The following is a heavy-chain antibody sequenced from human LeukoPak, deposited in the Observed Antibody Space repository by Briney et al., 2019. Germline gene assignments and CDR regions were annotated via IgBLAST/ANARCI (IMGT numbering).Heavy chain of an antibody. J-gene: IGHJ4*02. V-gene: IGHV1-69-2*01. CDR3: ATDSLVSSSSDRPPGGFDY. Sequence: ASVKISCKVSGYTFTDYYMHWVQQAPGKGLEWMGLVDPEDGETIYAEKFQGRVTITADTSTDTAYMELSSLRSEDTAVYYCATDSLVSSSSDRPPGGFDYWGQGTLVTVSS. CDR2: VDPEDGET. D-gene: IGHD6-13*01. CDR1: GYTFTDYY.